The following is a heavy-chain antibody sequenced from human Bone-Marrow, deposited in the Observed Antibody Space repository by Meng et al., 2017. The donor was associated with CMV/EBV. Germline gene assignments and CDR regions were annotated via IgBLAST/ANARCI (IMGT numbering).Heavy chain of an antibody. CDR3: ARDPYYYDSSGYLPGWFDP. D-gene: IGHD3-22*01. J-gene: IGHJ5*02. CDR2: IYSGGST. V-gene: IGHV3-66*01. Sequence: GESLKISCAASGFTVSSNYMSWVRQAPGKGLEWVSVIYSGGSTYYADSVKGRFTISRDNSKNTLYLQMNNLRAEDTAVYYCARDPYYYDSSGYLPGWFDPWGQGTLVTASS. CDR1: GFTVSSNY.